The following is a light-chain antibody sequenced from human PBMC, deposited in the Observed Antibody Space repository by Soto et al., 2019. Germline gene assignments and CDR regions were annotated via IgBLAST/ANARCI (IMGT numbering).Light chain of an antibody. V-gene: IGLV2-14*01. CDR3: SSYTSSNTPV. CDR1: SRDVGGYNY. Sequence: QSALTQPASVSGSPRQSITISCTGTSRDVGGYNYVSWYQQHPGKAPKLMIYEVSNRPSGVSNRFSGSKSANTASLTISGLQAEDEADYYCSSYTSSNTPVFGGGTKLTVL. J-gene: IGLJ3*02. CDR2: EVS.